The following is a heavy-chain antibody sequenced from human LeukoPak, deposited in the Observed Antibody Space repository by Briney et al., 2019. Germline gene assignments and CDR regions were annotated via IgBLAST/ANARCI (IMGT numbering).Heavy chain of an antibody. J-gene: IGHJ6*03. CDR2: IYSGGNA. D-gene: IGHD3-10*01. CDR3: ARATVGSRVRGVMGYYYIDV. CDR1: GFTVSNNY. Sequence: PGGSLRLSCAASGFTVSNNYMSWVRQAPGKGREWVSVIYSGGNAYYADSVRGRFSISRDSSKNTLYLHMNSLRAEDTAVYYCARATVGSRVRGVMGYYYIDVWGKGTTVTVSS. V-gene: IGHV3-66*02.